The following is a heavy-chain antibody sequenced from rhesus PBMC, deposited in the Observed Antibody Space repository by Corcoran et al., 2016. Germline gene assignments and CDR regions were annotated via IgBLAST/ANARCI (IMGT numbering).Heavy chain of an antibody. V-gene: IGHV3-118*01. D-gene: IGHD5-24*01. Sequence: EVQLVESGGGLVQPGGSRRLSCAASGVTFSGSDMHWVRLASGIGLEWVGHIRSKSNNYETGYAASLKGRFHISRDDSKTTAFLQMNSLKTEDTAVYYCASGHMRGLDYWGQGVLVTVSS. CDR3: ASGHMRGLDY. CDR2: IRSKSNNYET. CDR1: GVTFSGSD. J-gene: IGHJ4*01.